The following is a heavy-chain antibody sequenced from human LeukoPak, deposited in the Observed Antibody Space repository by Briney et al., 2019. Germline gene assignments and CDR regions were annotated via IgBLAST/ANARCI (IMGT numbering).Heavy chain of an antibody. J-gene: IGHJ4*02. V-gene: IGHV4-34*01. CDR3: ARKTITEGVDY. CDR1: GGSFSGVY. CDR2: INHRGNA. Sequence: SETLSLTCAVYGGSFSGVYWSWIRQPPGKGLEWIGEINHRGNANYNPSLKSRFTISVDTSKNQFSLKLSSVTAVDTAVYFCARKTITEGVDYWGQGSLVTVSS. D-gene: IGHD1-20*01.